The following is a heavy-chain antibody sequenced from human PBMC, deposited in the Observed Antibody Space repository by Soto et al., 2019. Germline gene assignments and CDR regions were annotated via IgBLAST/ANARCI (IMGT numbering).Heavy chain of an antibody. CDR3: AKDVGGHYCTPTSCLYFFHS. CDR1: GFIFNNYA. Sequence: GGSLRLSCAASGFIFNNYAMNWVRQAPGQGLEWVSTISDSGSTYYADSVKGRFTISRDNSKNTLYLQMKNLRAEDTAVYFCAKDVGGHYCTPTSCLYFFHSWGRGTLVTVSS. V-gene: IGHV3-23*01. D-gene: IGHD2-2*01. CDR2: ISDSGST. J-gene: IGHJ4*02.